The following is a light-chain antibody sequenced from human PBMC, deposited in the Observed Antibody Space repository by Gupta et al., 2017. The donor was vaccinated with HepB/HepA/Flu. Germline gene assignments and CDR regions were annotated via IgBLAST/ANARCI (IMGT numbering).Light chain of an antibody. CDR1: QSVFYSSNNKNY. V-gene: IGKV4-1*01. CDR3: QKDDNTPFT. J-gene: IGKJ3*01. CDR2: WAS. Sequence: DIVMTQSPDSLAVSLGERAAINCESSQSVFYSSNNKNYLSWYQQKPGQPPRRLFYWASTQRYGVPDRFIGSGSETEFTLTISSLQPDDEAVYFCQKDDNTPFTFGHGTKVDIK.